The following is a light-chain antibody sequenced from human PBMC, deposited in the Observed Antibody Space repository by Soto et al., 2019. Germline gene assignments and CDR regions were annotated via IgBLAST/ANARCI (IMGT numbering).Light chain of an antibody. CDR3: KQRSSWPIT. V-gene: IGKV3-15*01. J-gene: IGKJ5*01. CDR2: WAS. CDR1: QSVRSN. Sequence: EIVMSKCHATMSVSPGARPALSGRARQSVRSNLAWYQQKPGQAPRLLIYWASTRATGIPARFSGSGSGTDFTLTISSLEAEDVAVYYCKQRSSWPITFGGGTRLEIK.